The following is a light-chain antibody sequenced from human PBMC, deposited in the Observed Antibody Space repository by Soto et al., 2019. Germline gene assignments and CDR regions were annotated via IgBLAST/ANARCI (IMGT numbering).Light chain of an antibody. CDR3: MQALQTPRT. CDR1: QSLLHSNGYNY. Sequence: DIVMTQSPLSLPVTPGEPASISCRSSQSLLHSNGYNYLDWYLQKPGQSPQLLIYLGSNRASGVPDRFSGSGSGTDFTLKISRVEAEDVGVYYCMQALQTPRTFGTGNKVDIK. CDR2: LGS. V-gene: IGKV2-28*01. J-gene: IGKJ3*01.